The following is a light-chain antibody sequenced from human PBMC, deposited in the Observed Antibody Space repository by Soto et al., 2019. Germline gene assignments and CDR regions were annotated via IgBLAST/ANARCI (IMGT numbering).Light chain of an antibody. J-gene: IGKJ4*01. CDR3: MQSTQFPLT. V-gene: IGKV2-24*01. Sequence: EIVMTQTPLSSAVTLGQPASISCRSSQSLVHSDGNTYLTWLHVGQGRSPRPLIYKVSDRFSGVPDRFAGSGAETDFTLRISRVEAEDVGTYYCMQSTQFPLTFVGGTKVEI. CDR2: KVS. CDR1: QSLVHSDGNTY.